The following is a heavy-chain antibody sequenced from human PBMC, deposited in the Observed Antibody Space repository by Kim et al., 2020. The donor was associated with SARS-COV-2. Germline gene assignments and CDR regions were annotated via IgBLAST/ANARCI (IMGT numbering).Heavy chain of an antibody. D-gene: IGHD3-10*01. V-gene: IGHV3-30*04. CDR3: ARDGSYGSGSYRDMSYYFDY. CDR1: GFTFSSYA. J-gene: IGHJ4*02. Sequence: GGSLRLSCAASGFTFSSYAMHWVRQAPGKGLEWVAVISYDGSNKYYADSVKGRFTISRDNSKNTLYLQMNSLRAEDTAVYYCARDGSYGSGSYRDMSYYFDYWGQGTLVTVSS. CDR2: ISYDGSNK.